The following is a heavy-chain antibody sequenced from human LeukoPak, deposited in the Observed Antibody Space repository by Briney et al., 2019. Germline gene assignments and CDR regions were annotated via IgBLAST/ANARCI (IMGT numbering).Heavy chain of an antibody. CDR3: ARDDRDNSRGYPAPDY. CDR1: GLTFSSYW. Sequence: GGSLRLSCAASGLTFSSYWMSWVRQPPGQGLEWVATTNQDGSTTYDMDSVKGRFTISRDNAKNSLYLQMNSLRDQHSDVYYCARDDRDNSRGYPAPDYWGQGTLVTVSS. D-gene: IGHD3-22*01. V-gene: IGHV3-7*05. J-gene: IGHJ4*02. CDR2: TNQDGSTT.